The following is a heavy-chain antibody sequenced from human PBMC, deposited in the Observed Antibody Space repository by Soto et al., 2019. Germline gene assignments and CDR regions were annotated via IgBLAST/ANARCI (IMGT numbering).Heavy chain of an antibody. CDR2: IWYDGSNK. CDR3: ARKYCSSTSCANWFDP. V-gene: IGHV3-33*01. D-gene: IGHD2-2*01. J-gene: IGHJ5*02. CDR1: GFTFSSYG. Sequence: LRLSCAASGFTFSSYGMHWVRQAPGKGLEWVAVIWYDGSNKYYADSVKGRFTISRDNSKNTLYLQMNSLRAEDTAVYYCARKYCSSTSCANWFDPWGQGPLVTVSS.